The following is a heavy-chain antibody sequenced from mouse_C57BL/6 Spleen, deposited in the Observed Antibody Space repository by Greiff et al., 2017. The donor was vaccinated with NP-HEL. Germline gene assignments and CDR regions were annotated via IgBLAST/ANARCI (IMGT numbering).Heavy chain of an antibody. CDR1: GYTFTSYW. CDR3: AREGAYYSNWYFDV. Sequence: QVQLQQPGAELVMPGASVKLSCKASGYTFTSYWMHWVKQRPGQGLEWIGEIDPSDSYTNYNQKFKGKSTLTVDKSSSTAYMQLSSLTSEDSAVYFCAREGAYYSNWYFDVWGTGTTVTVSS. J-gene: IGHJ1*03. V-gene: IGHV1-69*01. D-gene: IGHD2-5*01. CDR2: IDPSDSYT.